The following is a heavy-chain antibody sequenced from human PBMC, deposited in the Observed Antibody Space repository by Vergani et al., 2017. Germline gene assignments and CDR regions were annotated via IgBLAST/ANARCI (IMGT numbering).Heavy chain of an antibody. D-gene: IGHD3-10*01. CDR3: ARSLTMVRGSWYFDL. V-gene: IGHV4-34*11. CDR2: IYYSGST. CDR1: GGSFSGYY. J-gene: IGHJ2*01. Sequence: QVQLQQWGAGLLKPSETLSLTCAVYGGSFSGYYWSWIRQPPGKGLEWIGYIYYSGSTNYNPSLKSRVTISVDTSKNQFSLKLSSVTAADTAVYYCARSLTMVRGSWYFDLWGRGTLVTVSS.